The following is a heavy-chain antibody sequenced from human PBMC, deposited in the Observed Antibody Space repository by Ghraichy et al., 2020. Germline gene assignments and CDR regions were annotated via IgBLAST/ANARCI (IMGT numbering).Heavy chain of an antibody. J-gene: IGHJ3*01. CDR2: ISVYNGDR. Sequence: GESLNISCKTSGYTFDSNSITWVRQAPGQGLEWMGWISVYNGDRDYAQKFQGRMTMTTDSSTRTAHMELRSLTYDDTAVYFCARVRARIPAGRDAFDLWGQGTMVTVSS. CDR1: GYTFDSNS. V-gene: IGHV1-18*04. CDR3: ARVRARIPAGRDAFDL. D-gene: IGHD2-2*01.